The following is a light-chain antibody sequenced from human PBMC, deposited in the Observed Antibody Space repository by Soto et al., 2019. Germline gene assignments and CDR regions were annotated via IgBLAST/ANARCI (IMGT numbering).Light chain of an antibody. Sequence: DIQLTQSPSFLSASVGDRVTITCRASQGVSSSLAWYQQKPGKAPKLLIYAASTLQSGVPSRFSGSGSGTEFTFTISSLQPEDFGTYYCQQLNSYPRAFGGGTKVEIK. V-gene: IGKV1-9*01. J-gene: IGKJ4*01. CDR3: QQLNSYPRA. CDR1: QGVSSS. CDR2: AAS.